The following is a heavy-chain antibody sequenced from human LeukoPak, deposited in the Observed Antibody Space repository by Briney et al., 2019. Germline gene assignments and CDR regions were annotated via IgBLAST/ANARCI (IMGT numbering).Heavy chain of an antibody. CDR3: AREGRNYYYYMDV. CDR1: GFTFSSYA. J-gene: IGHJ6*03. V-gene: IGHV3-30*04. Sequence: GGSLRLSCAASGFTFSSYAMHWVRQAPGKGLEWVAVISYDGSNKYYADSVKGRFTISRDNSKNTLYLQMNSLRAEDTAVYYCAREGRNYYYYMDVWGKGTTVTVSS. CDR2: ISYDGSNK.